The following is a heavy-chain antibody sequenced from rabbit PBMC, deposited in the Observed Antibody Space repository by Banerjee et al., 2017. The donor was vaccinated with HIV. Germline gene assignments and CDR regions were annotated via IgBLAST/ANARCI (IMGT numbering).Heavy chain of an antibody. J-gene: IGHJ4*01. D-gene: IGHD4-1*01. V-gene: IGHV1S45*01. CDR3: ARYLAGVIGWNFNL. CDR2: IYIASETT. Sequence: QEQLRETGGGLVQPGGNLTLTCTASGFDFSSYWMSWVRQAPGKGLEWIGYIYIASETTDYASWVNGRFTISKASWTTVTLQMTSLTAADTASYFCARYLAGVIGWNFNLWGQGTLVTVS. CDR1: GFDFSSYW.